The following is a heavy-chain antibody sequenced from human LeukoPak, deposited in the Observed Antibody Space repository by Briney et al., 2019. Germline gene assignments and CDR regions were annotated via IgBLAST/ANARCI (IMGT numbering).Heavy chain of an antibody. CDR1: GIVFSDYY. V-gene: IGHV3-11*04. D-gene: IGHD1-1*01. J-gene: IGHJ5*02. CDR2: ISYTGRTI. Sequence: GGSLRLSCAASGIVFSDYYMTWVRQAPGKGLESISYISYTGRTIHYADSVMGRFTISRDNAQKSLYLQMNSLRADDTAVYYCARRTSLTGIIDLWGQGTVVSVSS. CDR3: ARRTSLTGIIDL.